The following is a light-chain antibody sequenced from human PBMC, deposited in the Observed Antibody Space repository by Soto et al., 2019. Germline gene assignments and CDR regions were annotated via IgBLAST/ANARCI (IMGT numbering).Light chain of an antibody. J-gene: IGKJ1*01. CDR2: GAS. CDR3: QQYASFLRT. CDR1: QSVSSSD. V-gene: IGKV3-20*01. Sequence: EIVLTQSPGTLSMSAGERATLSCMASQSVSSSDLAWYQQKPGQAPRLLIYGASRRATGIPDRFSGSGSGTDFTLTISRLEPEDFAVYYCQQYASFLRTFGQGTKVEIK.